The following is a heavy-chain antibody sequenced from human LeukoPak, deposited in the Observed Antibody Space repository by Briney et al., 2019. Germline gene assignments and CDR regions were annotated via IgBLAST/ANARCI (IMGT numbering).Heavy chain of an antibody. V-gene: IGHV1-8*01. D-gene: IGHD3-22*01. Sequence: ASVKVSCKASGSTFTSYDINWVRQATGQGLEWRGWMTPNSGNTGYAQKFQGRVTMTRNTSISTAYMELSSLRSEDTAVYYCATTRGGDYYYDSSGYWSYGYWGQGTLVTVSS. J-gene: IGHJ4*02. CDR1: GSTFTSYD. CDR3: ATTRGGDYYYDSSGYWSYGY. CDR2: MTPNSGNT.